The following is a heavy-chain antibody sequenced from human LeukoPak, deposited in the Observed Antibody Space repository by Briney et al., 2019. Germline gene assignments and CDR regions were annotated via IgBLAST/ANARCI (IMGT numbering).Heavy chain of an antibody. V-gene: IGHV1-69*13. J-gene: IGHJ4*02. CDR2: IIPIFGTA. CDR3: ARDYWDYYDSSGYYYFDY. CDR1: GGTFSSYA. Sequence: ASVKVSCKASGGTFSSYAISWVRQAPGQGLEWMGGIIPIFGTANYAQKFQGRVTITADESTSTAYMELSSLRSEDTAVYYCARDYWDYYDSSGYYYFDYWGQGTLVTVSS. D-gene: IGHD3-22*01.